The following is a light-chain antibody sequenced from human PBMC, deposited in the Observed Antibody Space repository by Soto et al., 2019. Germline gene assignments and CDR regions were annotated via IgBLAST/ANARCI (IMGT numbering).Light chain of an antibody. CDR1: QNIMTW. CDR2: KAS. J-gene: IGKJ1*01. Sequence: DIQMTQSPSTLSASIGDRVTITCRGSQNIMTWLAWHQQKPGKAPKLLIFKASDLDVGVPSRFAGSGSGTEFTLTISNLQPDDVATYYCQQYNAYSPWTFGQGTKVDNK. V-gene: IGKV1-5*03. CDR3: QQYNAYSPWT.